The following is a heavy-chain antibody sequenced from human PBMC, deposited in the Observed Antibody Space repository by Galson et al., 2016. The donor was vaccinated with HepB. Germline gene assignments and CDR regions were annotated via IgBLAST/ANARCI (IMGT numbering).Heavy chain of an antibody. CDR1: GYNVSRLW. D-gene: IGHD2-15*01. J-gene: IGHJ6*02. Sequence: KVSCKGSGYNVSRLWIGRVRQIPGKGLEWMGIIYPGDSETRYSPSFQGLVPISAAKSPSNVYLQWNSLNASATAGYYCAILADRSLVRAARGGGLDVWGQGTTVTVSS. V-gene: IGHV5-51*01. CDR2: IYPGDSET. CDR3: AILADRSLVRAARGGGLDV.